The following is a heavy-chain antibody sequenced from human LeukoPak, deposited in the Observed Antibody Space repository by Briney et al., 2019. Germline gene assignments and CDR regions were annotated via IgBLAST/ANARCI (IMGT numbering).Heavy chain of an antibody. CDR1: GYTFTGYY. CDR3: ASRTYYYILTGPPHGWFDP. D-gene: IGHD3-9*01. J-gene: IGHJ5*02. Sequence: ASVKVSCKASGYTFTGYYMHWVRQAPGQGLEWMGWINLNSGGTNYAQKFQGRVTMTRDRSISTAYMELSRLRFDDTAVYYCASRTYYYILTGPPHGWFDPWGQGTLVTVSS. CDR2: INLNSGGT. V-gene: IGHV1-2*02.